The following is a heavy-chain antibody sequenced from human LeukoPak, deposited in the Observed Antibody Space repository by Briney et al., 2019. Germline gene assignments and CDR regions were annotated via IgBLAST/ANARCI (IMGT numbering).Heavy chain of an antibody. J-gene: IGHJ4*02. D-gene: IGHD2-2*01. Sequence: GESLKISCKGSGYPFTNSWIGWVRQMPGKGLEWMGIIYPGNSDTRYSPSFQGQVTISVDKSISTTYLQWSSLKTSDTAIYYCAASRYCSSTTCRFDYWGQGTLVTVSS. CDR3: AASRYCSSTTCRFDY. CDR2: IYPGNSDT. CDR1: GYPFTNSW. V-gene: IGHV5-51*01.